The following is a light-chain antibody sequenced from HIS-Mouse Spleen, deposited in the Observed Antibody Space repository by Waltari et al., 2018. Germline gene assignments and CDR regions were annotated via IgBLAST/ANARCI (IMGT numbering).Light chain of an antibody. V-gene: IGLV4-69*01. CDR2: LNSDGSH. J-gene: IGLJ2*01. Sequence: QLVLTQSPSASASLGASVKLTCTLSSGHSSYAIAWHQQQPEKGPRYLMKLNSDGSHSKGDVSPDRFSASSSGAERYLTISSLQSEDEADYYCQTWGTGILVVFGGGTKLTVL. CDR1: SGHSSYA. CDR3: QTWGTGILVV.